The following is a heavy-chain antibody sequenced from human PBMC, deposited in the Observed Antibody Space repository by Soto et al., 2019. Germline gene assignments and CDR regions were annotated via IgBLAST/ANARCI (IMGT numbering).Heavy chain of an antibody. CDR3: ARVGTPIAF. V-gene: IGHV1-18*01. J-gene: IGHJ4*02. D-gene: IGHD7-27*01. CDR2: ISAYNGNT. Sequence: RQSPGKGLEWMGWISAYNGNTNYAQKFQGRVTMTTDTSTSTAYMEVRSLRFDDTAVYYSARVGTPIAFWGQGTLVTVSS.